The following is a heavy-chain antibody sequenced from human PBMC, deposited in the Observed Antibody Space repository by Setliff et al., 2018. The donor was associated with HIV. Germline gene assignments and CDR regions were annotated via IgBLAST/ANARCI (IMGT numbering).Heavy chain of an antibody. CDR3: AREGQVVVTAKGFDY. CDR1: GYTFTNYY. CDR2: VNTVGGGA. D-gene: IGHD2-15*01. J-gene: IGHJ4*02. V-gene: IGHV1-46*01. Sequence: GASVKVSCKTSGYTFTNYYMHWMRQAPGKGLEWMGVVNTVGGGASYEQKFQGRLTVTRDTSTSTVYMELSSLRSEDTAVYYCAREGQVVVTAKGFDYWGLGTLVTVAS.